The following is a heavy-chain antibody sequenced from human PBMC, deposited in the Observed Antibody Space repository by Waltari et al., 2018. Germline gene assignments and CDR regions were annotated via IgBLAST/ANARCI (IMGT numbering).Heavy chain of an antibody. Sequence: DVQLTESGGGLVQPGGSLHLSCAAPGFSFRPYWMTWVRQAPGKGLEWVANIKYDGSATYHADSVNGRFSISRDNAKNSLYLQMNSVSAEDTAIYYCARGSPGYVRVWDSWGQGTMVTVSS. D-gene: IGHD2-2*01. CDR3: ARGSPGYVRVWDS. CDR1: GFSFRPYW. V-gene: IGHV3-7*03. CDR2: IKYDGSAT. J-gene: IGHJ4*02.